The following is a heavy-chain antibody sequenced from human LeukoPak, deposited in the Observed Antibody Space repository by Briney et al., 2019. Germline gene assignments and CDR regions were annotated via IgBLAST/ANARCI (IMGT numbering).Heavy chain of an antibody. Sequence: GGSLRLSCAASGFTFSSYGMHGVRQAPGKGGGWVAVIWYDGSNKYYADSGKGRFTISRDNAKNTLYLQMNSLRAEDTAVYYCAREGVDTAMVLDYWGQGTLVTVSS. J-gene: IGHJ4*02. CDR1: GFTFSSYG. CDR3: AREGVDTAMVLDY. D-gene: IGHD5-18*01. V-gene: IGHV3-33*01. CDR2: IWYDGSNK.